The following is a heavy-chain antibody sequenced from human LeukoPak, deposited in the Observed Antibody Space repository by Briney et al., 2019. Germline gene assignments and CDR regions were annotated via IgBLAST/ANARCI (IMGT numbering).Heavy chain of an antibody. CDR3: ARDWRGNSGYDIGL. V-gene: IGHV3-30-3*01. CDR2: ISYDGSNK. Sequence: GRSLRLSCAASGFTFSSYAMHWVRQAPGKGLEWVAVISYDGSNKYYADSVKGRFTISRDNSKNTLYLQMNSLRAEDTAVYYGARDWRGNSGYDIGLWGQGTLVTDSS. CDR1: GFTFSSYA. J-gene: IGHJ4*02. D-gene: IGHD5-12*01.